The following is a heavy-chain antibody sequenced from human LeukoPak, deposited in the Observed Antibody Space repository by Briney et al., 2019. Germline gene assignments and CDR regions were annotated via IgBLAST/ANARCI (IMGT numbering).Heavy chain of an antibody. Sequence: GGSLRLSCTASGFTFGDYAMSWVRQAPGKGLEWVGFIRSKAYGGTTEYAASVKGRFTISRDDSKSIAHLQMNSLKTEDTAVYYCTRAALPYGDYVDYWGQGTLVTVSS. CDR2: IRSKAYGGTT. CDR3: TRAALPYGDYVDY. CDR1: GFTFGDYA. V-gene: IGHV3-49*04. D-gene: IGHD4-17*01. J-gene: IGHJ4*02.